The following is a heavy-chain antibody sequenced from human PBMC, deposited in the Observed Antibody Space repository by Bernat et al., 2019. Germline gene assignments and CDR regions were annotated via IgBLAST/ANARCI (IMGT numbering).Heavy chain of an antibody. Sequence: EVQLVESGGGLIQPGGSLRLSCAASGSTVSSNHMNWVRRAPGRGPEWVSVIYNDGSTFYADSVKGRFTISRDNSKNTLYLQMNSLRAEDTAVYYCARRGEGELLSPYYYGMDVWGQGTTVTVSS. CDR3: ARRGEGELLSPYYYGMDV. V-gene: IGHV3-53*01. CDR2: IYNDGST. J-gene: IGHJ6*02. D-gene: IGHD1-26*01. CDR1: GSTVSSNH.